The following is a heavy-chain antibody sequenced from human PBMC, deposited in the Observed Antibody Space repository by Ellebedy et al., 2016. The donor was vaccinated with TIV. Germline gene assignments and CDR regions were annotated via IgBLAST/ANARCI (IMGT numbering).Heavy chain of an antibody. Sequence: AASVKVSCKASGGTFSTYAISWVRQAPGQGLDWMGGTIPIFGTTNYAQKFQGRVTITSDSSTNTAYLELSGLRSEDTAVYSCAGDRAPDGRNWFFDLWGRGTLVTVSS. CDR2: TIPIFGTT. D-gene: IGHD5-24*01. V-gene: IGHV1-69*06. J-gene: IGHJ2*01. CDR3: AGDRAPDGRNWFFDL. CDR1: GGTFSTYA.